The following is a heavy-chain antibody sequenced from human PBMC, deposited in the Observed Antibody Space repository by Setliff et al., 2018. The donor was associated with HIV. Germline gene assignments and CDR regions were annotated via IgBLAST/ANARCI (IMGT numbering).Heavy chain of an antibody. CDR2: ISHSGST. J-gene: IGHJ4*02. D-gene: IGHD3-22*01. V-gene: IGHV4-34*01. CDR3: AKDRYYDSSGSPFDY. Sequence: PSETLSLTCAVYGGSFSGYYWSWIRQPPGKGLEWIGEISHSGSTNYNPSLKSRVTISVDTSKNQFSLKLSSVTAADTAVYYCAKDRYYDSSGSPFDYWGQGTLVTVSS. CDR1: GGSFSGYY.